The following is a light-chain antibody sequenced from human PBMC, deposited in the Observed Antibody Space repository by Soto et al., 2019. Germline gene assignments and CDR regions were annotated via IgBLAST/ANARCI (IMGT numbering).Light chain of an antibody. V-gene: IGKV1-39*01. CDR2: GGS. CDR3: QQIYTIPLT. Sequence: IQMTQSPSYMSACVGERVTITCRASQSIGSYLNWYQQKPGKSPNLLIHGGSILQSGVPPRFSGGGGATDFTLTISSLQPEEFASYYCQQIYTIPLTFGGGTKVDI. J-gene: IGKJ4*01. CDR1: QSIGSY.